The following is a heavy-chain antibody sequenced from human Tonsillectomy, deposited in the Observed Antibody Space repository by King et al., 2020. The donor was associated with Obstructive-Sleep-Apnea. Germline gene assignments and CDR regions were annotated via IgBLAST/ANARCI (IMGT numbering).Heavy chain of an antibody. CDR3: TKDTDYDANGGFDY. V-gene: IGHV3-9*01. CDR1: GFTFNDYA. CDR2: ISWNRETI. J-gene: IGHJ4*02. D-gene: IGHD4-17*01. Sequence: VQLVESGGGLVQPGGSLRLSCAASGFTFNDYAMHWVRQAPGQGLEWVSGISWNRETIGYADSVEGRFTISRDNAKNSLYLQMNSLRAEDTALYFCTKDTDYDANGGFDYWGQGTLVTVSS.